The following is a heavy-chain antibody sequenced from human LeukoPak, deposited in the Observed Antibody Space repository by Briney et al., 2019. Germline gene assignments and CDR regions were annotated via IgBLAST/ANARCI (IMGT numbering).Heavy chain of an antibody. J-gene: IGHJ3*02. D-gene: IGHD2-15*01. CDR1: GYTFTGYY. V-gene: IGHV1-2*05. CDR2: MNPNSGGK. CDR3: VRVPNTPTGGGGDFDI. Sequence: ASVKLSCKASGYTFTGYYMHWVRQATGQGLEWRGRMNPNSGGKNYAQKFQGRVTMTRDTFFSTAYMELSRLRSDDTVVYYCVRVPNTPTGGGGDFDIWGQGTMVTVSS.